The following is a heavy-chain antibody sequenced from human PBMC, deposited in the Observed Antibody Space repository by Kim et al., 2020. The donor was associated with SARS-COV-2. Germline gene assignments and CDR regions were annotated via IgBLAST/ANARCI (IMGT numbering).Heavy chain of an antibody. CDR3: GRGGLTGAMDV. J-gene: IGHJ6*02. D-gene: IGHD7-27*01. V-gene: IGHV3-74*01. Sequence: GGSLRLSCAVSGFTFSNYYMHWARQVPGKGLVWVSHINSDASIINYADSVKGRFTISRDNARNTLYLQMSSLRAEDTAVYYCGRGGLTGAMDVWGQGTTVTVSS. CDR1: GFTFSNYY. CDR2: INSDASII.